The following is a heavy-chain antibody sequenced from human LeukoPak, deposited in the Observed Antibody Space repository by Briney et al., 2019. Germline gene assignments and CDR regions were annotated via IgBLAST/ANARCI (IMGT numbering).Heavy chain of an antibody. CDR2: INPSGGST. CDR3: ARSFSSSDAFDI. CDR1: GYTFTSYY. J-gene: IGHJ3*02. V-gene: IGHV1-46*01. Sequence: ASVKVSFKASGYTFTSYYMHWVRQAPGQGLEWMGIINPSGGSTSYAQKFQGRVTMTRDTSTSTVYMELSSLGSEDTAVYYCARSFSSSDAFDIWGQGTMVTVSS. D-gene: IGHD6-6*01.